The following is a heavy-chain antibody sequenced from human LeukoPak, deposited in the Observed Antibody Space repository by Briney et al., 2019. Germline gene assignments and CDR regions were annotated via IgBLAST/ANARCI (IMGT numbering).Heavy chain of an antibody. V-gene: IGHV3-7*04. D-gene: IGHD1-26*01. CDR1: GFTFSTYW. CDR3: ARDPSGDSGSFP. J-gene: IGHJ5*02. CDR2: INQDGSEE. Sequence: PGGSLRLSCAASGFTFSTYWMSWVRQAPGKGLEWMANINQDGSEEYYVHSVQGRFTISRDNARNSLYLQMNSLRAEDTAVYYCARDPSGDSGSFPWGQGTLVTVSS.